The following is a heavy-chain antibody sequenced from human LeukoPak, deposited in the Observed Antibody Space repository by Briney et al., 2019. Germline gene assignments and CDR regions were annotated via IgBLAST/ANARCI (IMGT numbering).Heavy chain of an antibody. J-gene: IGHJ4*02. Sequence: GGSLRLSCATSGFTFSDAWMSWVRQAPGKGLEWVANIKQDGSEKYYVDSVKGRFTISRDNAKNSLYLQMNSLRAEDTAVYYCARSGYVAPEGFDYWGQGTLVTVSS. CDR2: IKQDGSEK. D-gene: IGHD5-12*01. V-gene: IGHV3-7*01. CDR3: ARSGYVAPEGFDY. CDR1: GFTFSDAW.